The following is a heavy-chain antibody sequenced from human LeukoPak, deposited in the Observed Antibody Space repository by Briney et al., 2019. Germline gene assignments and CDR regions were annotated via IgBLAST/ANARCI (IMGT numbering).Heavy chain of an antibody. J-gene: IGHJ3*02. CDR3: ARDLVTVTKGFDI. CDR2: ISYIGTT. V-gene: IGHV4-59*11. CDR1: GDSFSSHY. Sequence: SETPSLTCAVSGDSFSSHYWTWIRQPPGRGLEGIGYISYIGTTNYNPSLKSRVTISIDTSKNQFSLKLSSVTTADTAVYYCARDLVTVTKGFDIWGLGTMVSVSS. D-gene: IGHD4-17*01.